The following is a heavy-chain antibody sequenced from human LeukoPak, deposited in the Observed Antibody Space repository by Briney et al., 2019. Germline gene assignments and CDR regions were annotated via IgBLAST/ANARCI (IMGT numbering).Heavy chain of an antibody. J-gene: IGHJ4*02. Sequence: PGGSLRLSCAASGFTFSSYAMSWVRQTPGKGLEWVSEISGSGGTTYYADSVKGRFTISRDNSKNTLDLQMDSLRAEDTAVYYCAKERSGYNPFDYWGQGILVTVSS. CDR1: GFTFSSYA. D-gene: IGHD5-18*01. V-gene: IGHV3-23*01. CDR3: AKERSGYNPFDY. CDR2: ISGSGGTT.